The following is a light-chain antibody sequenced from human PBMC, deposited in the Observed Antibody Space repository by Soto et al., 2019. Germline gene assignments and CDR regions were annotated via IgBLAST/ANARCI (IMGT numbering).Light chain of an antibody. V-gene: IGKV3-15*01. J-gene: IGKJ1*01. CDR2: GAS. Sequence: IVMTQSPATLSVSPGERATLSCRASQSVDSNLAWYQQKPGQAPRLLISGASTRATGIPANFTGSGSGTEFTLIISRLQSEDFAVYYCQQYNNWPPTFGLGTKVEIK. CDR1: QSVDSN. CDR3: QQYNNWPPT.